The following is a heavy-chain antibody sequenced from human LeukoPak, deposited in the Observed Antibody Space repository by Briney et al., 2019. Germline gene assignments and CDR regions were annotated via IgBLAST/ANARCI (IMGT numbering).Heavy chain of an antibody. CDR2: ISRSSDYI. J-gene: IGHJ3*02. D-gene: IGHD1-26*01. V-gene: IGHV3-21*04. CDR1: GFTVSDYG. Sequence: GGSLRLSCGASGFTVSDYGMQWVRQAPGKGLEWVSFISRSSDYIYYADSVKGRFTISRDNAKNSLYLQMNSLRADDTAVYYCARDRGPVVSPSRSPNTGAFDMWGQGTKVTVSS. CDR3: ARDRGPVVSPSRSPNTGAFDM.